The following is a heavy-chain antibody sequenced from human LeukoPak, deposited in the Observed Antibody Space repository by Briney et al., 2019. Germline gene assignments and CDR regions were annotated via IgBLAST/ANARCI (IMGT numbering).Heavy chain of an antibody. CDR3: ARDLRYDRSGYYYVNYFDY. CDR1: GGSISSSSYY. CDR2: IYYSGST. J-gene: IGHJ4*02. V-gene: IGHV4-39*07. Sequence: SETLSLTCTVSGGSISSSSYYWGWIRQPPGKGLEWIGSIYYSGSTYYNPSLKSRVTISVDTSKNQFSLKLSSVTAADTAVYYCARDLRYDRSGYYYVNYFDYWGQGTLVTVSS. D-gene: IGHD3-22*01.